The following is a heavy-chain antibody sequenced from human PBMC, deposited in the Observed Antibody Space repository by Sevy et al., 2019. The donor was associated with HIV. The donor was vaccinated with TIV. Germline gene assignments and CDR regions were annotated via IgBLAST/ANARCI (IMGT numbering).Heavy chain of an antibody. D-gene: IGHD6-19*01. Sequence: GGSLRLSCAASGFTFSSYWMHWVRQAPGKGLVWVSRINIDGSSTSYADSVKGRFTISRDNAKNTLYLQMNSLRAEDTAVYYCARHLGSSGGGGYWVQGTLVTVSS. CDR2: INIDGSST. CDR3: ARHLGSSGGGGY. J-gene: IGHJ4*02. CDR1: GFTFSSYW. V-gene: IGHV3-74*01.